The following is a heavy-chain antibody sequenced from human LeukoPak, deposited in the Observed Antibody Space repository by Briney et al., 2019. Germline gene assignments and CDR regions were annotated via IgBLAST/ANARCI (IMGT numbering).Heavy chain of an antibody. V-gene: IGHV3-7*01. J-gene: IGHJ4*02. CDR3: ARGVDSAIDW. CDR2: INGDGRDK. CDR1: GFTFSSYR. D-gene: IGHD3-9*01. Sequence: PGGSLRLPCAASGFTFSSYRMNWVRQAPGKGLEWVANINGDGRDKYYVGSVRGRFTISRDNADNALYLQMNSLRGDDTALYYCARGVDSAIDWWGQGTLVTVSS.